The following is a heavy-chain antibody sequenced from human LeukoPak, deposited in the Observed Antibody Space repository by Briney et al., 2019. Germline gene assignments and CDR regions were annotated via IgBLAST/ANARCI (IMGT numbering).Heavy chain of an antibody. V-gene: IGHV1-69*05. J-gene: IGHJ4*02. CDR1: GGTFSSFA. CDR3: ASPTYYDFWSGNHQFDN. CDR2: IIPIYGIT. D-gene: IGHD3-3*01. Sequence: ASVKVSCKASGGTFSSFAISWVRQAPGQGLEWMGRIIPIYGITNYAQKFQGRVTITTDESTSTAYMDLRSLRSEDTAVYFCASPTYYDFWSGNHQFDNWGQGTLVTVSS.